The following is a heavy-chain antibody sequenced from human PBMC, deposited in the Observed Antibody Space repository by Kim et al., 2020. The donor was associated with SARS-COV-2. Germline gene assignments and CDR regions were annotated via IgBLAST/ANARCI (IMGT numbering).Heavy chain of an antibody. J-gene: IGHJ6*01. Sequence: SETLSLTCTVSGGSISSSSYYWVWIRQPPGKGLEWIGSIYYSGSTYYNPTLKSRVTISADTSKNSFSLKLITATAADTAVYYCARQGAFHFFYYGVDVWG. CDR2: IYYSGST. D-gene: IGHD3-3*02. V-gene: IGHV4-39*01. CDR3: ARQGAFHFFYYGVDV. CDR1: GGSISSSSYY.